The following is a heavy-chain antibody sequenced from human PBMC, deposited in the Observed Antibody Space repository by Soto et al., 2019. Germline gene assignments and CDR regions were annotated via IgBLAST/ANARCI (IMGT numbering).Heavy chain of an antibody. Sequence: PGGSLRLSCAASGFTFSSYAMHWVRQAPGKGLEWVAVISYDGSNKYYADSVKGRFTISRDNSKNTLYLQMNSLRAEDTAVYYCARDSTLEDIAVAGSFDYWGQGTLVTVSS. CDR2: ISYDGSNK. CDR1: GFTFSSYA. CDR3: ARDSTLEDIAVAGSFDY. V-gene: IGHV3-30-3*01. D-gene: IGHD6-19*01. J-gene: IGHJ4*02.